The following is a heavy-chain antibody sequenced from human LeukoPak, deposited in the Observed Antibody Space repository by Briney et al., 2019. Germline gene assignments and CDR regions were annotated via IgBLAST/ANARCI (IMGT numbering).Heavy chain of an antibody. D-gene: IGHD5-24*01. J-gene: IGHJ4*02. Sequence: SETLSLTCAVYGGSFSGYFWSWIRQPPGKGLEWIGEISQSGSTNYNPSLKSRVTISADTSKNHFSLRLSSLTAADTAVYYCARGQSREGYNFHFWGQGTLVTVSS. CDR2: ISQSGST. CDR1: GGSFSGYF. V-gene: IGHV4-34*01. CDR3: ARGQSREGYNFHF.